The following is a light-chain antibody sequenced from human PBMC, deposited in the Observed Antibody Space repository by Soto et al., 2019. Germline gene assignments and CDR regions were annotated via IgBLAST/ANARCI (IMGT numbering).Light chain of an antibody. J-gene: IGKJ1*01. CDR1: QSVTTW. V-gene: IGKV1-5*01. CDR2: DAS. Sequence: DIQMTQSPSTLSASVGDRVTITCRASQSVTTWLAWYQQKPGKVPNLLIYDASSLESGVPSRFSGSGSGTEFTLTISSLQPDDFATYYCQHYNSYSEAFGQGTKVDIK. CDR3: QHYNSYSEA.